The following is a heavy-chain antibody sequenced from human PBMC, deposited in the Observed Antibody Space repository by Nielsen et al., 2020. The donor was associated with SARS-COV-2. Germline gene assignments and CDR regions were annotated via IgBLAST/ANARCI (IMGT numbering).Heavy chain of an antibody. D-gene: IGHD4-17*01. CDR1: GFNFSTYA. J-gene: IGHJ6*02. CDR2: ISGSGGST. Sequence: GESLKISCAASGFNFSTYAMSWVRQAPGKGLEWVSAISGSGGSTYYADSVKGRFTISRDNSKNTLYLQMNSLRAEDTAVYYCAKDHMTTVTNDYYYYGMDVWGQGTTVTVSS. CDR3: AKDHMTTVTNDYYYYGMDV. V-gene: IGHV3-23*01.